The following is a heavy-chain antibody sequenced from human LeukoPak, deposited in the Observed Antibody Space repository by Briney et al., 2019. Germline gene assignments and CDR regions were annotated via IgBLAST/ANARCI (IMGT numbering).Heavy chain of an antibody. D-gene: IGHD3-16*01. J-gene: IGHJ4*02. CDR1: GFTFSSYW. CDR2: INSDGSST. Sequence: QPGGSLRLSCAASGFTFSSYWMHWVRQAPGKGLVWVSRINSDGSSTSYADSVKGRFTISRDNAKNTLYLQMNSLRAEDTAVYYCARGGATYYDYVWGSYGDYWGQGTLVTVSS. CDR3: ARGGATYYDYVWGSYGDY. V-gene: IGHV3-74*01.